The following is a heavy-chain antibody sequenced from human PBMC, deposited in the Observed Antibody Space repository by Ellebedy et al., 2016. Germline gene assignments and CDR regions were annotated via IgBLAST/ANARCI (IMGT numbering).Heavy chain of an antibody. CDR1: GGSISSYY. CDR2: MYSSGGT. CDR3: ARDRDSSGWYYFDY. Sequence: SETLSLXXTVSGGSISSYYWSWIRQPPGKGLEWIGRMYSSGGTDYNPSLKSRVTMSIDTSNNQFSLKLSSVTAADTAVYYCARDRDSSGWYYFDYWGQGTLVTVSS. V-gene: IGHV4-4*07. J-gene: IGHJ4*02. D-gene: IGHD6-19*01.